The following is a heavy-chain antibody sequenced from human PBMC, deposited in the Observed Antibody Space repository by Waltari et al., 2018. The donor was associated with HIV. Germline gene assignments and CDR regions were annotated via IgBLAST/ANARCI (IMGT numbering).Heavy chain of an antibody. Sequence: QVQLVQSGAEVKKPGASVKVACKASGYTFTAYYMHWVRQAPGQGIVWMGRINPNSGGTNYAQKFQGRVTMTRDTSISTAYMELSRLRSDDTAVYYCALGYYYGSGSYYNGFDYWGQGTLVTVSS. CDR2: INPNSGGT. CDR1: GYTFTAYY. D-gene: IGHD3-10*01. J-gene: IGHJ4*02. V-gene: IGHV1-2*06. CDR3: ALGYYYGSGSYYNGFDY.